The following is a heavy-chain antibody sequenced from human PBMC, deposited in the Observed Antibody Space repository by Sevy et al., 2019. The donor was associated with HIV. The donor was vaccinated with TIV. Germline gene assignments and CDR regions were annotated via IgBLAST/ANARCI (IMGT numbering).Heavy chain of an antibody. CDR1: GFTFSSYW. D-gene: IGHD5-18*01. Sequence: GSLRLSCAASGFTFSSYWMSWVRQAPGKGLEWVATMKEDGSERNYVDSVKDRFTISRDNAKNSLYLQMNSLRAEDTAVYYCVREGVGGYSYSLDCWGQGTLVTVSS. CDR2: MKEDGSER. CDR3: VREGVGGYSYSLDC. V-gene: IGHV3-7*01. J-gene: IGHJ4*02.